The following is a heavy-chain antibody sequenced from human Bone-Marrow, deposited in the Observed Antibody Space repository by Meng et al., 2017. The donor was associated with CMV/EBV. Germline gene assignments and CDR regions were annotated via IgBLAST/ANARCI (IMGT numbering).Heavy chain of an antibody. V-gene: IGHV1-18*01. D-gene: IGHD6-6*01. J-gene: IGHJ4*02. CDR3: ARDKRIADRPRVDY. CDR1: GYTFTSYG. CDR2: MSAYNGNT. Sequence: ASVKVSCKASGYTFTSYGISWVRQAPGQGLEWMGWMSAYNGNTNYAQKFQGRVTMTTDTSTSTAYMELRSLRSDDTAVYYCARDKRIADRPRVDYWDQGTLVTVSS.